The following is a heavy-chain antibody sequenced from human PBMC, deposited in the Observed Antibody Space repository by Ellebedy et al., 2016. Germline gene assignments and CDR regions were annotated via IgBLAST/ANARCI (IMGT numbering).Heavy chain of an antibody. Sequence: GGSLRLSCAASGFTLSSYWMHWVRQAPGKGLVWVPRINDDGTRTYYADSVKGRFTISRDSSKNTLYLQMNSLRAEDTAVYYCAKSFYSSGWYLDYWGQGTLVTVSS. J-gene: IGHJ4*02. CDR2: INDDGTRT. CDR3: AKSFYSSGWYLDY. CDR1: GFTLSSYW. D-gene: IGHD6-19*01. V-gene: IGHV3-74*01.